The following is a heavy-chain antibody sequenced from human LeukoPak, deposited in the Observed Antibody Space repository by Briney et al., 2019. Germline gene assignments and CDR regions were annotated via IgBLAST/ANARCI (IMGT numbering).Heavy chain of an antibody. CDR3: TTGISNYHYYYGMDV. CDR2: IKSKTDGGTT. V-gene: IGHV3-15*01. D-gene: IGHD3-10*01. J-gene: IGHJ6*02. CDR1: GFTFSNAW. Sequence: GGSLRLSCAASGFTFSNAWMSWVRQAPGKGLEWVGRIKSKTDGGTTDYAAPVKGRFTISRDDSKNTLYLQMNSLKTEDTAVYYCTTGISNYHYYYGMDVWGQGTTVTVSS.